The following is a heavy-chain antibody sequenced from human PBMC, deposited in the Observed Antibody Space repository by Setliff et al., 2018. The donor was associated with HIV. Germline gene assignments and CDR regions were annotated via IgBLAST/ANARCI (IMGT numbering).Heavy chain of an antibody. J-gene: IGHJ4*02. CDR3: TRSTTAD. CDR1: GYTFTDYY. Sequence: ASVKVSCKASGYTFTDYYIHWVRQAPGQGLEWIGWIYPNTGGTNYAQKFQGRVTMTRDTSISTAYMELSRLTSDDTAIYYRTRSTTADWGQGTMVTVSS. D-gene: IGHD4-17*01. CDR2: IYPNTGGT. V-gene: IGHV1-2*02.